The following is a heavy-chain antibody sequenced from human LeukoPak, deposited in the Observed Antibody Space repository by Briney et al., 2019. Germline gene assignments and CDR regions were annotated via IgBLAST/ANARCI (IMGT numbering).Heavy chain of an antibody. J-gene: IGHJ4*02. CDR1: GFTFSSYG. CDR3: AKDHQWQVDY. D-gene: IGHD2-8*01. CDR2: IRYDGSNK. V-gene: IGHV3-30*02. Sequence: PGGSLRLSCAASGFTFSSYGMHWVRQAPGKGLVWVAFIRYDGSNKYYADSVKGRFTISRDNSKNTLYLQMNSLRAEDTAVYYCAKDHQWQVDYWGQGTLVTVSS.